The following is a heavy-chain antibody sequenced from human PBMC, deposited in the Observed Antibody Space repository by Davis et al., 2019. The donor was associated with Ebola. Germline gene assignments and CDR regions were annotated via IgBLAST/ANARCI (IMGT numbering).Heavy chain of an antibody. CDR1: GGSISRNSFY. J-gene: IGHJ4*02. CDR2: IYYSGNT. Sequence: PSETLSLTCTVSGGSISRNSFYWGWIRQPPGKGLEWIGSIYYSGNTYYSPSLRSRVSISVDTSKSQLSLKLSSVTAADTAVYYCARHSRDGYSYGYFDYWGQGSLVTVSS. D-gene: IGHD5-18*01. V-gene: IGHV4-39*01. CDR3: ARHSRDGYSYGYFDY.